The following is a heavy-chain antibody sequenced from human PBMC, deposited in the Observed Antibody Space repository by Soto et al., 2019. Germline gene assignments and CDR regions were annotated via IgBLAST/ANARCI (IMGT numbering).Heavy chain of an antibody. Sequence: EAQLVESGGGLVQPGGSLILSCAASGFTFSDYAMSWVRQAPGKGLEWVSGISDSGGNTNYADSVKGRFTISRDNSKNTLYLQVNSLRVDDTAVYYCAKDFGAKGLGATMHYWGQGTLVTVSS. CDR2: ISDSGGNT. J-gene: IGHJ4*02. CDR1: GFTFSDYA. D-gene: IGHD1-26*01. V-gene: IGHV3-23*04. CDR3: AKDFGAKGLGATMHY.